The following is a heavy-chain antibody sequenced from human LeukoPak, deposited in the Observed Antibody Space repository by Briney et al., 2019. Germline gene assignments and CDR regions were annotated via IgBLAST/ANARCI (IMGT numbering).Heavy chain of an antibody. Sequence: PGRSLRLSCAASGFTFSSYGMHWVRQAPGKGLEWLAIISYDGSNKYYADSVKGRFTISRDNSKNTLYLQMNSLRAEDTAVYYCAIGPRYSSSWYETAIDYWGQGTLVTVSS. CDR1: GFTFSSYG. J-gene: IGHJ4*02. V-gene: IGHV3-30*03. CDR3: AIGPRYSSSWYETAIDY. D-gene: IGHD6-13*01. CDR2: ISYDGSNK.